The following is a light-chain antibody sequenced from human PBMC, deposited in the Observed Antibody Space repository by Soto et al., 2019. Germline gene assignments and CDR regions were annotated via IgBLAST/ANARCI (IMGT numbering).Light chain of an antibody. V-gene: IGKV3-20*01. CDR3: QHYGSSPFT. CDR2: GTS. J-gene: IGKJ3*01. Sequence: DIVLTQSPGTLSLSPGERATLSCRASQSVTSNYLAWYQQKPGQAPRLLMYGTSSRATGIPDRFSGSGSGTDFTLTISSLEPEDFAVYYCQHYGSSPFTFGPGTKVDIK. CDR1: QSVTSNY.